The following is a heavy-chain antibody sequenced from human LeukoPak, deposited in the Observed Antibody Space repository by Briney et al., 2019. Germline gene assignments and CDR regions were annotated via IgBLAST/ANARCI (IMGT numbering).Heavy chain of an antibody. CDR2: ISAYNGNT. V-gene: IGHV1-18*01. CDR1: GYTFTSYG. J-gene: IGHJ4*02. CDR3: ARVFSSGYYYDY. D-gene: IGHD3-22*01. Sequence: ASVKVSCKASGYTFTSYGISWVRQAPGQGLEWMGWISAYNGNTNYAQTLQGRVTMTTDTSTSTAYMELRSLRSDDTAVYYCARVFSSGYYYDYWGQGTLVTVSS.